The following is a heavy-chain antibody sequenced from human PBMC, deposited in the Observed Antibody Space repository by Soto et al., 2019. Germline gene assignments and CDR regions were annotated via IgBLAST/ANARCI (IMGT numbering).Heavy chain of an antibody. Sequence: SETLSLTCSVSGGSVSSGSYYWSWMRQPPGKGLEWIGYVSNSGNTNYNPSLKSRVTISVDTSKNQFSLKLSSVTAADTAVYYCARRDSRGSWAASFWGQGTLVWVSS. CDR2: VSNSGNT. V-gene: IGHV4-61*01. J-gene: IGHJ4*02. CDR3: ARRDSRGSWAASF. D-gene: IGHD3-22*01. CDR1: GGSVSSGSYY.